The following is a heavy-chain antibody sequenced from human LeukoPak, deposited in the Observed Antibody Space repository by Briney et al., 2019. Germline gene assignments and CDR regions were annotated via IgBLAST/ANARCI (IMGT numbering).Heavy chain of an antibody. D-gene: IGHD2-2*01. CDR3: ARHGVCGSSTSCYPPFFDY. CDR2: INNSGST. V-gene: IGHV4-34*01. CDR1: GGSISSYY. J-gene: IGHJ4*02. Sequence: SETLSLTCTVAGGSISSYYWSWIRQPPGKGLEWIGEINNSGSTNYNPSLKSRVTISVDTSKNQFSLKLSSVTAADTAVYYCARHGVCGSSTSCYPPFFDYWGQGTLLTVSS.